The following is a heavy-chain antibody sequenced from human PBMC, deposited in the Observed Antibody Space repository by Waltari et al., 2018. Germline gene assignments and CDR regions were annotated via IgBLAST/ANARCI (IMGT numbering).Heavy chain of an antibody. D-gene: IGHD6-6*01. CDR2: ISYDGSNK. J-gene: IGHJ4*02. CDR1: GFTFSSYA. V-gene: IGHV3-30-3*01. CDR3: ARDLGSSSSGVLDY. Sequence: QVQLVESGGGVVQPGRSLRLSCAASGFTFSSYAMHWVRQAPGKGLEWVAVISYDGSNKYYADSVKGRFTISRDNSKNTLYLQMNSLRAEDTAVYYCARDLGSSSSGVLDYWGQGTLVTVSS.